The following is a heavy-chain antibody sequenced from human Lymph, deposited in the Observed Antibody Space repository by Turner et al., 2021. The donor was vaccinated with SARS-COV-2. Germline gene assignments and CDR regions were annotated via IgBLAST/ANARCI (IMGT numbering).Heavy chain of an antibody. Sequence: QVQLVQSGAEVKKPGASVKVSCKASGYTFTSYDINWVRQANGQGLEWMGWMNPNSGNTGYAQKFQGRVTMTRNISISTAYMELSTLRSEDTAVYYCARGRYSGGGMDVWGQGTTVTVSS. V-gene: IGHV1-8*01. J-gene: IGHJ6*02. CDR2: MNPNSGNT. D-gene: IGHD1-26*01. CDR1: GYTFTSYD. CDR3: ARGRYSGGGMDV.